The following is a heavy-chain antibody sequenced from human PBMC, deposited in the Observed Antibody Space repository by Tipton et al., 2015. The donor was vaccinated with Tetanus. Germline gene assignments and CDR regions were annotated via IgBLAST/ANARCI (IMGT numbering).Heavy chain of an antibody. CDR1: GFSFREYT. J-gene: IGHJ3*02. CDR2: ISRSTAYI. CDR3: ARDLVRRDLDGVVDGFYI. Sequence: SLRLSCVASGFSFREYTMNWVRQAPGKGLEWVSCISRSTAYIYYADSVKGRFTITRDNAKNSLCLQMNSLRADDTAVYYCARDLVRRDLDGVVDGFYIRGQGTIVTVS. D-gene: IGHD3/OR15-3a*01. V-gene: IGHV3-21*04.